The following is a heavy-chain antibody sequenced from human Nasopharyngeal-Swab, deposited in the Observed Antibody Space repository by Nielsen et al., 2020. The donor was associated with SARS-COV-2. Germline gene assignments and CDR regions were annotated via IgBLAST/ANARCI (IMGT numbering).Heavy chain of an antibody. CDR3: AREVVGGLVDS. CDR2: FSYTWIT. Sequence: SESLSLTCTVAGGSTSIGSLPSSYWRWIRQPPWKGPGRSGCFSYTWITNYNPSLKSRVTISVDMSKNQFSLKLSSVAAADTAVYYCAREVVGGLVDSWGQGTLVTVSS. J-gene: IGHJ4*02. CDR1: GGSTSIGSLPSSY. D-gene: IGHD1-26*01. V-gene: IGHV4-61*01.